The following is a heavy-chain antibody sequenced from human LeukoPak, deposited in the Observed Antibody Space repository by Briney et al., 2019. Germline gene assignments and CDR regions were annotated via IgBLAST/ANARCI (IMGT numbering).Heavy chain of an antibody. D-gene: IGHD6-19*01. Sequence: YWSWIRQPPGKGLEWMGSIYPGDSDTRYSPSFQGQVTMSVDKSITTAYLRWSSLKASDTAMYYCASQKYSSGWYVDYWGQGTLVTVSS. CDR3: ASQKYSSGWYVDY. CDR2: IYPGDSDT. CDR1: YW. J-gene: IGHJ4*02. V-gene: IGHV5-51*01.